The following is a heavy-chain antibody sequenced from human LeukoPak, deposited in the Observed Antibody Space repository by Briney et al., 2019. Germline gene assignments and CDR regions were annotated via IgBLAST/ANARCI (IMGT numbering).Heavy chain of an antibody. J-gene: IGHJ6*03. CDR1: GFTFSSYW. Sequence: GGSLRLSCAASGFTFSSYWMSWVRQAPGKGLEWVANIKQDGSEKYYVDSVKGRFTISRDNAKNSLYLQMNSLRAEDTAVYYCARYVDMPLGYYYYYMDVWGKGTTVTISS. CDR2: IKQDGSEK. CDR3: ARYVDMPLGYYYYYMDV. V-gene: IGHV3-7*01. D-gene: IGHD5-12*01.